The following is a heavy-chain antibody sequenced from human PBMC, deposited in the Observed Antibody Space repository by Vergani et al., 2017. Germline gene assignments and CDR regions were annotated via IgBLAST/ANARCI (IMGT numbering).Heavy chain of an antibody. CDR3: ARVWGDTLSSPMFDYYGMDV. D-gene: IGHD6-13*01. CDR2: INPNNGGT. CDR1: GYTFTDYY. V-gene: IGHV1-2*02. Sequence: QVQLVQSGAEVKKPGASVKVSCKASGYTFTDYYMHWARQAPGQGLEWMGWINPNNGGTKYAQKFQGRVTMTRDTSISPAYMELSRLKSDDTAVYYCARVWGDTLSSPMFDYYGMDVWGQGTTVTVSS. J-gene: IGHJ6*02.